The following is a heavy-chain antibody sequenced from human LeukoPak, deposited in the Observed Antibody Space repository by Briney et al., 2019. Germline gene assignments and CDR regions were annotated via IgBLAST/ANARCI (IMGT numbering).Heavy chain of an antibody. J-gene: IGHJ4*02. Sequence: ASVKVSCKASGYTFTGYYVHWVRQAPGQGLEWMGWIYPNSGGTNYAQKFQGRLTMTRDTSISTAYMELSRLRSDDTAVYYCARADLVAPLDYWGQGTLVTVSS. D-gene: IGHD2-8*02. CDR3: ARADLVAPLDY. V-gene: IGHV1-2*02. CDR2: IYPNSGGT. CDR1: GYTFTGYY.